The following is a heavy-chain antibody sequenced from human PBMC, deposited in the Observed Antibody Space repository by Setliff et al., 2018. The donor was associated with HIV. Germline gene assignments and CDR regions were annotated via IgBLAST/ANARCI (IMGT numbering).Heavy chain of an antibody. D-gene: IGHD2-2*01. CDR3: AKIPAATAPIDY. CDR2: IRYDGSNK. V-gene: IGHV3-30*02. CDR1: GFTFSSYG. J-gene: IGHJ4*02. Sequence: GGSLRLSCAASGFTFSSYGMHWVRQAPGKGLEWVAFIRYDGSNKYYAGSVKGRFTISRDNSKNTLYLQMSSLRAEDTAVYYCAKIPAATAPIDYWGQGTLVTVSS.